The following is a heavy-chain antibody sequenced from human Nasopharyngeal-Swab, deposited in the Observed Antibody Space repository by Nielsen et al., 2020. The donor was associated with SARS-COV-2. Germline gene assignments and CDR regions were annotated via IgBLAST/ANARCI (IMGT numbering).Heavy chain of an antibody. CDR3: ARSVGSFYGQGAFDI. D-gene: IGHD1-26*01. J-gene: IGHJ3*02. Sequence: GGSLRLSCTASGFTFGDYAMSWFRQAPGKGLEWVGFIRSKAYGGTTEYAASVKGRFTISRDDSESIAYLQMNSLETEDTGVYYCARSVGSFYGQGAFDIWGQGTMVTVSS. V-gene: IGHV3-49*03. CDR1: GFTFGDYA. CDR2: IRSKAYGGTT.